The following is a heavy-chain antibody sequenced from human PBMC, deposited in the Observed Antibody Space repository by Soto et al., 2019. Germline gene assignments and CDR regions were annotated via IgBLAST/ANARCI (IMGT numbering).Heavy chain of an antibody. CDR2: ISYDGSNK. Sequence: GGSLRLSCAASGFTFSSYGMHWVRQAPGKGLEWVAVISYDGSNKYYADSVKGRFTISRDNSKNTLYLQMNSLRAEDTAVYYCAKDMSSYGILKGYYYYGMDVWGQGTTVTVSS. CDR3: AKDMSSYGILKGYYYYGMDV. J-gene: IGHJ6*02. V-gene: IGHV3-30*18. CDR1: GFTFSSYG. D-gene: IGHD5-18*01.